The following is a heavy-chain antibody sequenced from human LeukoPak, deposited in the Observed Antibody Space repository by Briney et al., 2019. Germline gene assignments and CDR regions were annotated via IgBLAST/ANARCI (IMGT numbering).Heavy chain of an antibody. CDR1: GFTFDNYA. CDR2: ISWNGGII. D-gene: IGHD3-10*01. V-gene: IGHV3-9*01. J-gene: IGHJ4*02. Sequence: PGGSLRLSCAASGFTFDNYAMHWVRKVPGKGLEWVSGISWNGGIIGYADSVKGRFTISGDSAKNSLYLQMNSLRVEDTALYYCAKGGLRLYFGQFHYWGQGTLVTVSS. CDR3: AKGGLRLYFGQFHY.